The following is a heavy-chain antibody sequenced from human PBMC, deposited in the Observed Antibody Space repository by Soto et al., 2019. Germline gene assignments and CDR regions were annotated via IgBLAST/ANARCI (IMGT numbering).Heavy chain of an antibody. J-gene: IGHJ6*02. D-gene: IGHD3-10*01. Sequence: PGESLKISCKASGYNFTSHWIGWVRQMPGKGLEWMGIIYPSDSDTRYSPSFQGHVTISADKSISTAYLQWSSLKASDTAMYYCARQDRWFGENYGMDVWGQGTTVTVSS. CDR2: IYPSDSDT. CDR3: ARQDRWFGENYGMDV. V-gene: IGHV5-51*01. CDR1: GYNFTSHW.